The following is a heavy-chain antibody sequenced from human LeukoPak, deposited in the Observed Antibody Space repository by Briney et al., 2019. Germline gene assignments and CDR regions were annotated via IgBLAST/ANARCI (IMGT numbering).Heavy chain of an antibody. CDR1: GFTFSSFA. D-gene: IGHD4-23*01. Sequence: GGSLRLSCSASGFTFSSFAMSWVRQAPGKGLEWVSTISGGGVSTYYADSVKGRFTISRDNSKNTLYLQMNSLRAEDTAVYYCAKDVDYGGNSVLFDYWGQGTLVTASS. J-gene: IGHJ4*02. CDR3: AKDVDYGGNSVLFDY. V-gene: IGHV3-23*01. CDR2: ISGGGVST.